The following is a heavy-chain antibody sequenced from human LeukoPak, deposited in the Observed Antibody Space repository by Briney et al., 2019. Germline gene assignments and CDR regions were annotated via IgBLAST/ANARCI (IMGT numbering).Heavy chain of an antibody. CDR2: MHTSGIT. CDR3: ARGGSPDV. V-gene: IGHV4-4*07. Sequence: PETLSLTCTVSGGSISNYFWSWIRQPAGKGLEWIGRMHTSGITSYNPSLKSRVTMSVDTSSNQFSLKLRSVTAADTALYYCARGGSPDVWGKGTTVTVFS. J-gene: IGHJ6*04. D-gene: IGHD3-16*01. CDR1: GGSISNYF.